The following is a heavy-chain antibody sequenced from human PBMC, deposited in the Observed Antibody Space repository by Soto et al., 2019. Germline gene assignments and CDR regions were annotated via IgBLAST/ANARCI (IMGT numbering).Heavy chain of an antibody. CDR3: ARLGDIVVVPAAIRYYYYYGMDV. Sequence: GESLKISCKGSGYSFTSYWISWVRQMPGKGLEWMGRIDPSDSYTNYSPSFQGHVTISADKSISTAYLQWSSLRASDTAMYYCARLGDIVVVPAAIRYYYYYGMDVWGQGTTVTVSS. D-gene: IGHD2-2*01. V-gene: IGHV5-10-1*01. CDR1: GYSFTSYW. CDR2: IDPSDSYT. J-gene: IGHJ6*02.